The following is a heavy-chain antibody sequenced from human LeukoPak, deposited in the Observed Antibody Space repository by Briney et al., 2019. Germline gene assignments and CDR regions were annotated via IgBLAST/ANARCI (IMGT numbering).Heavy chain of an antibody. V-gene: IGHV3-23*01. CDR1: GFTFSSYA. J-gene: IGHJ4*02. CDR3: ARDGGTGGYCSSATCSPFDY. CDR2: ISGSGGST. Sequence: GGSLRLSCAASGFTFSSYAMSWVRQAPGKGLEWVSAISGSGGSTYYADSVKGRFTISRDNSKNTLYLQMNSLRAEDTAVYYCARDGGTGGYCSSATCSPFDYWGQGTLVTVSS. D-gene: IGHD2-2*01.